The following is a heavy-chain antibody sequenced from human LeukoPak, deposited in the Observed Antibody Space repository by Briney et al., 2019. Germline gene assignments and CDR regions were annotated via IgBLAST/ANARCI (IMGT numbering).Heavy chain of an antibody. J-gene: IGHJ4*02. Sequence: ASVKVSCKASGYTFTAYYMHWVRQAPGQGLEWMGWINPSSGGTDYAQNFQGRVTMTRDTSISTAYMELSRLRSDDTAVYYCARFDSSGCSLDYWGQGTLVTVSS. CDR3: ARFDSSGCSLDY. V-gene: IGHV1-2*02. CDR1: GYTFTAYY. D-gene: IGHD3-22*01. CDR2: INPSSGGT.